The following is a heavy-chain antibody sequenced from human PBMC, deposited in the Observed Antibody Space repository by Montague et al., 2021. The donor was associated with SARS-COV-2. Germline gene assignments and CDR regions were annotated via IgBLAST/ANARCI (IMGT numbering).Heavy chain of an antibody. J-gene: IGHJ6*03. Sequence: SLRLSCAASGFTFSSYWMSWVRQAPGKGLEWVANIKQDGSEKYYVDSVKVRFTISRDNAKNSLYLQMNSLRAEDTAVYYCAREPGPYYDILTGLTVGYMDVWGKGTTVTVSS. CDR1: GFTFSSYW. V-gene: IGHV3-7*05. CDR2: IKQDGSEK. CDR3: AREPGPYYDILTGLTVGYMDV. D-gene: IGHD3-9*01.